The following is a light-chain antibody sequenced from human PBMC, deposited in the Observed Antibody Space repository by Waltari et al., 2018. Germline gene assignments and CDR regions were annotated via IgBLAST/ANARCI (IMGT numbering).Light chain of an antibody. J-gene: IGKJ5*01. CDR1: QSIGSY. CDR3: QQSYSTLIT. Sequence: DIQMTQSPSSLSASVGDRVTITCRASQSIGSYSNWYQQKPGKAPKLLIYAASSLQSGGPSRFSGSGSGTDFTLTISSLQPEDFATYYCQQSYSTLITFGQGTRLEIK. CDR2: AAS. V-gene: IGKV1-39*01.